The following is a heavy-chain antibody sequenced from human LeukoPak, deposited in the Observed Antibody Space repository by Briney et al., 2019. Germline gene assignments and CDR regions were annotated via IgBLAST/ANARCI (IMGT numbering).Heavy chain of an antibody. Sequence: SETLSLTCAVYGGSFSGYYWSWIRQPPGKGLEWIGYIYYSGSTNYNPSLKSRVTISVDTSKNQFSLKLSSVTAADTAVYYCSLYFQHWGQGTLVTVSS. J-gene: IGHJ1*01. V-gene: IGHV4-59*12. CDR1: GGSFSGYY. CDR2: IYYSGST. CDR3: SLYFQH.